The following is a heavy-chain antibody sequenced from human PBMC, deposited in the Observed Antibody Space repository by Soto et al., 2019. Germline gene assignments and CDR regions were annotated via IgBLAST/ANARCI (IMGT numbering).Heavy chain of an antibody. V-gene: IGHV5-51*01. CDR1: GYSFTSYW. CDR2: IYPGDSDT. Sequence: AGESLKISCKGSGYSFTSYWIGWVRQMPGKGLEWMGIIYPGDSDTRYSPSFQGQVTISADKSINTAYMQWSSLKASDTAMYYCARQGDSNNWYVGHWGQGTLVTVSS. CDR3: ARQGDSNNWYVGH. D-gene: IGHD6-13*01. J-gene: IGHJ4*02.